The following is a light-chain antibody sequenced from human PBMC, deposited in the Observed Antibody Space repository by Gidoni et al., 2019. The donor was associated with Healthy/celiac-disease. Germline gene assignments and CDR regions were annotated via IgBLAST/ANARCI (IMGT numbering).Light chain of an antibody. Sequence: EIVLTQSPGTLSLSPGERATLSGRASQRVSSSYLAWYQQKPGQAPWLLIYGASSRATGIPDRFSGSGSGTDFTLTISRLEPEDFAVYYCQQYGSSPPITFGQGTRLEIK. CDR1: QRVSSSY. V-gene: IGKV3-20*01. CDR2: GAS. CDR3: QQYGSSPPIT. J-gene: IGKJ5*01.